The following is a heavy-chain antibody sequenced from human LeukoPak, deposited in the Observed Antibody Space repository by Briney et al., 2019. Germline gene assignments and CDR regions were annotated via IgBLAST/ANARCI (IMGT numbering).Heavy chain of an antibody. CDR3: ARASGYLHYFDY. Sequence: SETLSLTCAVYGGSFSGYYWSWIRQPPGKGLEWIGEINHSGSTNYNPSLKSRVTISVDTSKNQFSLKLSSVTAADTALYYCARASGYLHYFDYWGQGTLVTVSS. J-gene: IGHJ4*02. D-gene: IGHD5-12*01. CDR2: INHSGST. V-gene: IGHV4-34*01. CDR1: GGSFSGYY.